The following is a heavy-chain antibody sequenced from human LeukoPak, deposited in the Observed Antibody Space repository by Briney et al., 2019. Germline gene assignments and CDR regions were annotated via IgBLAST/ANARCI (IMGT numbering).Heavy chain of an antibody. V-gene: IGHV3-23*01. J-gene: IGHJ4*02. CDR1: GFTFSSYA. CDR3: ARRRDSGSLQHFDY. D-gene: IGHD1-26*01. CDR2: ISGSGGTI. Sequence: PGGSLRLSCAASGFTFSSYAMSWVRQAPGKGLEWVSPISGSGGTIYYADSVKGRFTISRDNAKNSLYLQMNSLRAEDTAVYYCARRRDSGSLQHFDYWGQGTLVTVSS.